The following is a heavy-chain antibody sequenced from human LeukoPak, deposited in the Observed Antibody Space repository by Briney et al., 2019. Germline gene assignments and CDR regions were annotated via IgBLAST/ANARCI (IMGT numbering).Heavy chain of an antibody. V-gene: IGHV3-53*01. CDR3: AGLRGYSYGYNY. CDR2: IYSGGST. Sequence: GGSLRLSCAASGFTVSSNYMSWVRQAPGKGLEWVSVIYSGGSTYYADSVKGRFTISRDNSRNTLYLQMNSLRAEDTAVYYCAGLRGYSYGYNYWGQGTLVTVSS. J-gene: IGHJ4*02. D-gene: IGHD5-18*01. CDR1: GFTVSSNY.